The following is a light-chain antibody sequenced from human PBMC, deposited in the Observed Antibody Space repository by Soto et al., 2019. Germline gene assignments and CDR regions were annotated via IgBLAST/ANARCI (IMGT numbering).Light chain of an antibody. CDR2: AAS. CDR3: QQLNSYPIT. J-gene: IGKJ5*01. V-gene: IGKV1-9*01. Sequence: IQLTQSPSSLSASVGDRVTITCRASQGIGSYLAWYQQKPGKAPKLLIYAASTLRSGVPSRFSGSGSGTDFTLTISSLQPEDFATYYCQQLNSYPITFGLGTRLEIK. CDR1: QGIGSY.